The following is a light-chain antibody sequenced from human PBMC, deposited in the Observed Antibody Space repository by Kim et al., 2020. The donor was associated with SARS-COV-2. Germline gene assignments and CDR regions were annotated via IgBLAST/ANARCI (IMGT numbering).Light chain of an antibody. Sequence: EIVLTQSPGTLSLSPGERATLSCRASQSVSSTYLAWYQQKPGQAPRLLIYGASSRATGIPDRFSGSVSGTDFTLTINRLEPDDFAVYYCQQYCNSPPYTFGQGTKLEI. CDR3: QQYCNSPPYT. CDR1: QSVSSTY. CDR2: GAS. V-gene: IGKV3-20*01. J-gene: IGKJ2*01.